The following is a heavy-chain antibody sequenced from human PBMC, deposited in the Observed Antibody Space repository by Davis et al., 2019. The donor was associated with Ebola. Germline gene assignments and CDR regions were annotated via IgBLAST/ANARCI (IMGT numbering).Heavy chain of an antibody. D-gene: IGHD3-16*02. J-gene: IGHJ5*02. V-gene: IGHV4-59*01. CDR1: GGSISSYY. CDR2: IYYSGST. CDR3: ARGTYYDYIWGSYRPQNNWFGP. Sequence: SETLSLTCTVSGGSISSYYWSWIRQPPGKGLEWIGYIYYSGSTNYNPSLKGRVTISVDTSKNQFSLKLSSVTASDTAVYYCARGTYYDYIWGSYRPQNNWFGPWGQGTLVTVSS.